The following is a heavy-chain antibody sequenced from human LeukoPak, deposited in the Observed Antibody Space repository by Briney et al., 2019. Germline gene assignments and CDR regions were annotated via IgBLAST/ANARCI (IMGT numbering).Heavy chain of an antibody. CDR3: ARVGWELLNLHFDP. CDR1: GFTFSTYT. CDR2: IGSSGGGI. J-gene: IGHJ5*02. V-gene: IGHV3-21*04. Sequence: GGSLRLSCAASGFTFSTYTMYWVRHPPGKRLEWVSIIGSSGGGIHYADSAKGRFTISRDNAQNSLYLQMSSLRVEDTAIYSCARVGWELLNLHFDPWGQGTLVTVSS. D-gene: IGHD1-26*01.